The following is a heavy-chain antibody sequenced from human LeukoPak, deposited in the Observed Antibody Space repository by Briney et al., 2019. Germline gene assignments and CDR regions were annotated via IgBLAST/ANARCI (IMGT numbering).Heavy chain of an antibody. D-gene: IGHD5-18*01. Sequence: PSETLSLTCTVSGGSISGYYWSWIRQPAGKGLEWIGRIYTSGSTDYNPSLKSRVTMSVDTSENQFSLKLSSVTAADTAVYYCARDRGYSSDMDVWGKGTTVTVSS. CDR3: ARDRGYSSDMDV. CDR2: IYTSGST. V-gene: IGHV4-4*07. CDR1: GGSISGYY. J-gene: IGHJ6*03.